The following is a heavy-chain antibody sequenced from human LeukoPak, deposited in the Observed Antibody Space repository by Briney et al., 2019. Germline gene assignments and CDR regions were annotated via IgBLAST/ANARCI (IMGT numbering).Heavy chain of an antibody. CDR3: ASIAVAGNGDFDY. J-gene: IGHJ4*02. D-gene: IGHD6-19*01. CDR2: ISAYNGNT. Sequence: ASVKVSCKASGYTFTSYGISWVRQAPGQGLEWMGWISAYNGNTNYAQKLQGRVTMTRDTSISTAYMELSRLRSDDTAVYYCASIAVAGNGDFDYWGQGTLVTVSS. V-gene: IGHV1-18*01. CDR1: GYTFTSYG.